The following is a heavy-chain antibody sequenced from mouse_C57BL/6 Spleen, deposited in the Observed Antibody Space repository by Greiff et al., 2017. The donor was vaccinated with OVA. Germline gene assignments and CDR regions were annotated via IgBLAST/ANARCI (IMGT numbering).Heavy chain of an antibody. CDR1: GYTFTSYW. D-gene: IGHD4-1*01. V-gene: IGHV1-50*01. CDR2: IDPSDSYT. Sequence: VQLQQPGAELVKPGASVKLSCKASGYTFTSYWMQWVKQRPGQGLEWIGEIDPSDSYTNYNQKFKGKATLTVDTSSSTAYMQLSSLTSEDSAVYYCARGLVTGTDYWGQGTTLTVSS. CDR3: ARGLVTGTDY. J-gene: IGHJ2*01.